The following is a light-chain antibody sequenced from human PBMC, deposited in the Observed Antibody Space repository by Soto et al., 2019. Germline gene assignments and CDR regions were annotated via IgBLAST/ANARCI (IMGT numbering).Light chain of an antibody. J-gene: IGKJ4*01. CDR3: QRSFSTPLT. V-gene: IGKV1-39*01. CDR2: AAS. CDR1: QSISSY. Sequence: DIQMTQSPSSLSASVGDRVTITCRASQSISSYLYWYQQKPGKAPKLLIYAASSLQSGVPSRFSGSGSGTDFTLTISSLQPEDFATYYCQRSFSTPLTFGGGTKVEIK.